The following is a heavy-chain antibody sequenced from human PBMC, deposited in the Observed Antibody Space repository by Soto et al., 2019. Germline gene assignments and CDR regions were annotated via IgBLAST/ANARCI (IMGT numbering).Heavy chain of an antibody. J-gene: IGHJ4*02. CDR2: INPNNGGT. CDR1: GGTFTNYA. D-gene: IGHD3-22*01. V-gene: IGHV1-2*04. Sequence: ASVKVSCKASGGTFTNYAISWVRQAPGQGLEWMGWINPNNGGTNYAQKFQGWVTMTRDTSISTAYMELSRLRSDDTAVYYCARGGDSSGYYFDYWGQGTLVTVSS. CDR3: ARGGDSSGYYFDY.